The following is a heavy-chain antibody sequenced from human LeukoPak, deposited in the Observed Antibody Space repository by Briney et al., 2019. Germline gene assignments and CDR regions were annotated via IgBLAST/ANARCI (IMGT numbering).Heavy chain of an antibody. CDR2: IYSGGST. V-gene: IGHV3-53*01. CDR3: ARTDGGWYGY. J-gene: IGHJ4*02. Sequence: GGSLRLSCAASVFTVSSNYMSWVRQAPGKGLEWVSVIYSGGSTYYADSVKGRFTISRDNSKNTLYLQMNSLRAEDTAVYYCARTDGGWYGYWGQGTLVTVSS. D-gene: IGHD6-19*01. CDR1: VFTVSSNY.